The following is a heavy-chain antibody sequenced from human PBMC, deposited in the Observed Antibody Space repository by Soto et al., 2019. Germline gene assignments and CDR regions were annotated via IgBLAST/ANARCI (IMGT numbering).Heavy chain of an antibody. CDR3: ATQPGGGGY. CDR1: GFTVSNNY. Sequence: EVQLVESGGGLIQPGGSLRLSCAVSGFTVSNNYMSWVRQAPGKGLEGVSVIYSGGYTAYGDSVKGRFTISRDNSKNTLFPQINSRGAEAAAVYYWATQPGGGGYWGQGTLVTVSS. CDR2: IYSGGYT. D-gene: IGHD2-2*01. J-gene: IGHJ4*02. V-gene: IGHV3-53*01.